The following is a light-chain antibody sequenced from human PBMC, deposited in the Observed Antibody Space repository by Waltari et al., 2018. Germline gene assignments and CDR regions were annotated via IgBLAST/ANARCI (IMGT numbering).Light chain of an antibody. J-gene: IGKJ5*01. CDR2: KAS. Sequence: DIQMTQFPSTLSASVGDRVTTPCRASQTISTCLAWYQQKPGEAPKLLIYKASSLQFGVASRFSGSGSGTQFTLTISSLQPDDFATYHCQQYNSYSAITFGQGTRLEIK. CDR1: QTISTC. CDR3: QQYNSYSAIT. V-gene: IGKV1-5*03.